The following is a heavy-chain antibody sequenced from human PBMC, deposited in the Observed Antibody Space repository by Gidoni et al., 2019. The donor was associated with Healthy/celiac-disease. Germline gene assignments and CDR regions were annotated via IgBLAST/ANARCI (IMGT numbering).Heavy chain of an antibody. CDR2: INHSGST. J-gene: IGHJ6*02. D-gene: IGHD6-19*01. CDR1: GGSFSGYY. V-gene: IGHV4-34*01. Sequence: QVQLQQWGAGLLKPSETLSLTCAVYGGSFSGYYWSWIRQPPGKGLEWIGEINHSGSTNYNPSLKSRVTISVDTSKNQFSLKLSSVTAADTAVYYCARGVSIAVAGTWGGMDVWGQGTTVTVSS. CDR3: ARGVSIAVAGTWGGMDV.